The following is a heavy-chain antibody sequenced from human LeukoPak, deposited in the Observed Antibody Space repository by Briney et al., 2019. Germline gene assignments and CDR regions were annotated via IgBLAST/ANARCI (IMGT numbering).Heavy chain of an antibody. CDR3: ARHYGDWSGRRVDY. D-gene: IGHD3-3*01. CDR1: GGTFSSYT. V-gene: IGHV1-8*02. CDR2: MNPNSGNT. Sequence: ASVKVSCKASGGTFSSYTINWVRQATGQGLEWMGWMNPNSGNTGYAQKFQGRVTMTRNTSISTAYMELSSLRSEDTAVYYCARHYGDWSGRRVDYWGQGTLVTVSS. J-gene: IGHJ4*02.